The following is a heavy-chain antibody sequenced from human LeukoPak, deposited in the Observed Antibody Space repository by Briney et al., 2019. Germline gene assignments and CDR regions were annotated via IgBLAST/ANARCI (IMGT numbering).Heavy chain of an antibody. CDR1: GVSIRSYY. V-gene: IGHV4-59*01. J-gene: IGHJ4*02. Sequence: SETLSLTCTVSGVSIRSYYWNWVRQAPGKGLEWVGFISYSGYPSYSPSLKSRVAISVDTAKSQFSLRLNSMTAADTAIYYCARGRNDNGGMFFDSWAQGNLVTVSS. D-gene: IGHD4-23*01. CDR3: ARGRNDNGGMFFDS. CDR2: ISYSGYP.